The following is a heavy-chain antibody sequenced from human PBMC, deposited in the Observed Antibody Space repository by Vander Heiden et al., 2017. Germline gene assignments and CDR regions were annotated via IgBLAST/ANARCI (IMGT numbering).Heavy chain of an antibody. D-gene: IGHD3-3*01. V-gene: IGHV4-39*01. J-gene: IGHJ5*02. CDR1: GCSTSSSSYY. CDR3: ARQDPDYDFWSGYYGGGFDP. CDR2: IYYSGIT. Sequence: QLQLQESGPGLVKPSETLSLTCTVSGCSTSSSSYYWGWIRQPPGKGLEWIGSIYYSGITYYNPSLKSRVTISVDTSKNQFSLKLSSVTAADTAVYYCARQDPDYDFWSGYYGGGFDPWGQGTLVTVSS.